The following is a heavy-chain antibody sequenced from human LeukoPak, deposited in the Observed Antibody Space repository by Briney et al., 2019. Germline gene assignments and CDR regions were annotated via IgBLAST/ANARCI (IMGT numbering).Heavy chain of an antibody. Sequence: SETLSLTCTVSGGSISSYQWSWIRQPAGKGLEWIGRIFASGSTNYNPSLKSRVTMSVDTSKNQFSLKLISVTAAGTAVYYCARDGSSWPFFDSWGQGTLVTVSS. CDR2: IFASGST. CDR1: GGSISSYQ. CDR3: ARDGSSWPFFDS. V-gene: IGHV4-4*07. D-gene: IGHD6-13*01. J-gene: IGHJ4*02.